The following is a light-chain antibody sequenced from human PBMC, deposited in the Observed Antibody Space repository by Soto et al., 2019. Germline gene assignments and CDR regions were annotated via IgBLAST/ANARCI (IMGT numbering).Light chain of an antibody. J-gene: IGKJ2*01. Sequence: EIVLTQSPATLSLSPGERATLSCRASQSVSSYLAWYQQKPGQAPRLLIYDASNRATGIPARFSGSGSGTDFNLAISSLEPEDFAVYYCQQRRNWSPFGQGTKLEIK. V-gene: IGKV3-11*01. CDR2: DAS. CDR1: QSVSSY. CDR3: QQRRNWSP.